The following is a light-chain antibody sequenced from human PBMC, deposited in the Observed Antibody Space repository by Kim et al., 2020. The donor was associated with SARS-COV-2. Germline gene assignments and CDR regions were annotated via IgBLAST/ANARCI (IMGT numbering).Light chain of an antibody. Sequence: SVTISCTGTSSDVGGYNYVSWYQQHPGKAPKLMIYDVSKRPSGVPDRFSGSKSGNTASLTISGLQAEDEADYYCCSYAGSYTFPYVFGTGTKVNVL. CDR2: DVS. V-gene: IGLV2-11*01. J-gene: IGLJ1*01. CDR1: SSDVGGYNY. CDR3: CSYAGSYTFPYV.